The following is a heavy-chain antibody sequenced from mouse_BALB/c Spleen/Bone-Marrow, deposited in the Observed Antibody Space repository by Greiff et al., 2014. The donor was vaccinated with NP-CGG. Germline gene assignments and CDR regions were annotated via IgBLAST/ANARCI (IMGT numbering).Heavy chain of an antibody. Sequence: EVQGVESGGGLVQPGGSLKLSCAASGFTFGNYAMSWVRQTPDKRLELVATINSNGGSTYYPDSVKGRFTISRDNARNTLYLQMSSLKSEDTAMYYCARVAYYNAYFDYWGQGTTLTVSS. CDR2: INSNGGST. D-gene: IGHD2-12*01. V-gene: IGHV5-6-3*01. CDR3: ARVAYYNAYFDY. CDR1: GFTFGNYA. J-gene: IGHJ2*01.